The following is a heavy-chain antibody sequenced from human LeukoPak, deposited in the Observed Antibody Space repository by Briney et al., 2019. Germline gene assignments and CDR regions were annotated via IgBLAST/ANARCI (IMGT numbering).Heavy chain of an antibody. Sequence: SETLSLTCTVSGGSISSYYWSWIRQPPGKGLEWIGYIHYSGSTNYNPSLKSRVTISVDTSKNQFSLKLSSVTAADTAVYYCARVNYGDENWFDPWGQGTLVTVSS. CDR2: IHYSGST. D-gene: IGHD4-17*01. J-gene: IGHJ5*02. CDR3: ARVNYGDENWFDP. V-gene: IGHV4-59*08. CDR1: GGSISSYY.